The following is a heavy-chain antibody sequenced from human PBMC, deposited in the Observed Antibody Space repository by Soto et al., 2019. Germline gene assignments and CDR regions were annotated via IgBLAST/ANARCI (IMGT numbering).Heavy chain of an antibody. V-gene: IGHV3-48*02. Sequence: PGGSLRLSCAASGFTFSSYSMNWVRQAPGKGLEWVSYISSSSSTIYYADSVKGRFTISRDNAKNSLYLQMNSLRDEDTAVYYCARDAPPLAYYYDPNWFDPWGQGTLVTV. J-gene: IGHJ5*02. CDR1: GFTFSSYS. CDR3: ARDAPPLAYYYDPNWFDP. D-gene: IGHD3-22*01. CDR2: ISSSSSTI.